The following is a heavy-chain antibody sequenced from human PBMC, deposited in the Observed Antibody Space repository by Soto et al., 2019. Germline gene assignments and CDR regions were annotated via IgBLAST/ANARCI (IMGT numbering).Heavy chain of an antibody. CDR1: GGSINRADFY. Sequence: QVQLQESGPGLVKPSQTLSLTCSVSGGSINRADFYWSWIRQPPGKGLEWIGYIHYSGNTHSNPSLESRVAFSLATSTNQFSLTLTSVTAADTAVYYCASSMLEPTMRWFDPWGQGTLVTVSA. V-gene: IGHV4-30-4*01. CDR3: ASSMLEPTMRWFDP. J-gene: IGHJ5*02. D-gene: IGHD3-10*02. CDR2: IHYSGNT.